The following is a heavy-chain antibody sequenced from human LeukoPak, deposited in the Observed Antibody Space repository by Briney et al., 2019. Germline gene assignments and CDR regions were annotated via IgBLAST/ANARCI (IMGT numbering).Heavy chain of an antibody. D-gene: IGHD3-10*01. CDR3: ARANYYGSGSYWSWFDP. CDR1: GGSISSYY. V-gene: IGHV4-59*01. CDR2: IYYSGST. J-gene: IGHJ5*02. Sequence: SETLSLTCTVSGGSISSYYWSRIQQPPGKGLEWIGYIYYSGSTNYNPSLKSRVTISVDTSKNQFSLKLSSVTAADTAVYYCARANYYGSGSYWSWFDPWGQGTLVTVSS.